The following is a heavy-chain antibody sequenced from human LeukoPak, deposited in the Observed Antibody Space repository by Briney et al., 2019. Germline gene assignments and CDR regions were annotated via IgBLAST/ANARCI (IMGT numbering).Heavy chain of an antibody. V-gene: IGHV4-59*01. D-gene: IGHD6-6*01. CDR2: IYYSGST. CDR3: ARVHRLVPGPFHI. Sequence: SETLSLTCTVSGGSISSYCWSWIRQPPGKGLEWIGNIYYSGSTNYNPSLKSRVTISVDTSKNQFSLNLRSVTAADTAVFYCARVHRLVPGPFHIWGQGTMVIVSS. CDR1: GGSISSYC. J-gene: IGHJ3*02.